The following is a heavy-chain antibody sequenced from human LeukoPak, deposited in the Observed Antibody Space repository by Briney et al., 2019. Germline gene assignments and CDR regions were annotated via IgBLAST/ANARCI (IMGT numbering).Heavy chain of an antibody. D-gene: IGHD2-15*01. CDR3: ARHGPIYCSGGSCYRGEGNYYYMDV. Sequence: GESLKISCKGSGYSFTSYWIGWVRQMPGEGLEWMGIIYPGDSDTRYSPSFQGQVTISADKSISTAYLQWSSLKASDTAMYYCARHGPIYCSGGSCYRGEGNYYYMDVWGKGTTVTVSS. CDR2: IYPGDSDT. CDR1: GYSFTSYW. J-gene: IGHJ6*03. V-gene: IGHV5-51*01.